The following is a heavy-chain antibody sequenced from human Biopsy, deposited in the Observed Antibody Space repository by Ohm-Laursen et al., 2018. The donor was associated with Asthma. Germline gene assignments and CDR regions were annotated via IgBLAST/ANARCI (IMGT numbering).Heavy chain of an antibody. CDR1: GGMFGNYA. Sequence: SVKVSCKASGGMFGNYAVSWVRQAPGLGLEWMGGISPIFGSSNYAQRFQGRVTITADIFTRTVYMELSGLSSDDTAVYYCASDFPKDYVRYNFQFWGQGTLVTVSS. J-gene: IGHJ4*02. V-gene: IGHV1-69*06. CDR2: ISPIFGSS. CDR3: ASDFPKDYVRYNFQF. D-gene: IGHD4-17*01.